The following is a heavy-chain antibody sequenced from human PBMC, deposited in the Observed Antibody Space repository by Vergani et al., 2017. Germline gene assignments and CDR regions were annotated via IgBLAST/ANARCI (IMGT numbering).Heavy chain of an antibody. J-gene: IGHJ5*02. CDR2: INRYGSEK. V-gene: IGHV3-7*01. Sequence: EVQLVESGGGLVQPGGSLRLSCAASGFIFSHYWLSWVRQAPGKGLEWVANINRYGSEKYYVDSVKGRFTISRDNAKNSLYLQMNSLRAEDTALYYCARINDYCSSDYSLTRWHNWFDPWGQGTLITFSS. CDR1: GFIFSHYW. D-gene: IGHD3-22*01. CDR3: ARINDYCSSDYSLTRWHNWFDP.